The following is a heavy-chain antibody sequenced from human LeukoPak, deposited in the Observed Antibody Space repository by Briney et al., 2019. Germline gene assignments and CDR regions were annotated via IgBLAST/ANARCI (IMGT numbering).Heavy chain of an antibody. D-gene: IGHD3-22*01. J-gene: IGHJ3*02. V-gene: IGHV3-48*02. CDR2: ISSSSSTI. CDR1: GFTFSSYS. CDR3: ARDFYDSSGYYLPMDDAFDI. Sequence: GGSLRLSCAASGFTFSSYSMNWVRQAPGKGLEWVSYISSSSSTIYYADPVKGRFTISRDNAKNSLYLQVNSLRDEDTAVYYCARDFYDSSGYYLPMDDAFDIWGQGTMVTVSS.